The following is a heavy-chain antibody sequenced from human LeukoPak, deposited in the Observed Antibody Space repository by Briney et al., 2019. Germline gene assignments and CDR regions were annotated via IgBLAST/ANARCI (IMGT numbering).Heavy chain of an antibody. D-gene: IGHD4-17*01. V-gene: IGHV1-18*01. CDR1: GYTFTSYG. CDR3: ARDPLDGDYGPSFDY. J-gene: IGHJ4*02. Sequence: GASVTVSCKASGYTFTSYGISWVRQAPGQGLEWMGWISAYNGNTNYAQKLQGRVTMTTDTSTSTAYMELRSLRSDDTAVYYCARDPLDGDYGPSFDYWGQGTLVTVS. CDR2: ISAYNGNT.